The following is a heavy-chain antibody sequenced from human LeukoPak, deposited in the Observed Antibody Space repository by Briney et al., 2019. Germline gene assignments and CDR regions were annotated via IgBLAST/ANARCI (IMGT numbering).Heavy chain of an antibody. J-gene: IGHJ5*02. CDR3: ARKCRQQLST. D-gene: IGHD6-13*01. V-gene: IGHV4-34*01. Sequence: PSETLSLTCAVYGGSFSGYYWSWIRQPPAKGLAWIGEINHRGSTNYNPSLKSRLTISVDTSKNQFSLKLSSVTAADTAVCYCARKCRQQLSTWGQGTLVTVSS. CDR1: GGSFSGYY. CDR2: INHRGST.